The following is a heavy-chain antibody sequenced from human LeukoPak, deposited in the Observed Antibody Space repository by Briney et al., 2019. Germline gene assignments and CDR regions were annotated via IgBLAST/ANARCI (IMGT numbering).Heavy chain of an antibody. V-gene: IGHV4-34*01. J-gene: IGHJ6*02. CDR2: INHSGST. CDR3: ARGRVYSSYYGMDV. Sequence: SETLSLTCAVYGGSFSGYYWSWIRQPPGKGLEWIGEINHSGSTNYNPSLKSRVTISVDTSKNQFSLKLSSVTAADTAVYYCARGRVYSSYYGMDVWGQGTTVTVSS. D-gene: IGHD2-21*01. CDR1: GGSFSGYY.